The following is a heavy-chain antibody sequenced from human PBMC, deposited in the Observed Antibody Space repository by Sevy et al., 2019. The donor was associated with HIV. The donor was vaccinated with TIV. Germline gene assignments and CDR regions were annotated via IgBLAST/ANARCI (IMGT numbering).Heavy chain of an antibody. CDR2: ISGSGDSP. D-gene: IGHD2-2*01. CDR1: GFTVSKYA. V-gene: IGHV3-23*01. CDR3: AKVVVPADIDPFYYYAYGMDV. Sequence: GGSLRLSCAASGFTVSKYAINWVRQAPGKGLEWVSRISGSGDSPFYADSVKGRFTISRDNSKNTVHLQMNSLRVEHTAVYYCAKVVVPADIDPFYYYAYGMDVWGQGTTVTVSS. J-gene: IGHJ6*02.